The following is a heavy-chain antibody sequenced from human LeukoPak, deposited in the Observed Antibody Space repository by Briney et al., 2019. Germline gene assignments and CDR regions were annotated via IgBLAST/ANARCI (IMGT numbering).Heavy chain of an antibody. V-gene: IGHV3-23*01. CDR3: AKTRLRDGSYEYYFDY. Sequence: GGSLRLSCAASGFTFSSYAMSWVRQAPGKGLEWVSAISGSGGSTYYADSVKGRFTISRDNSKNTLYLQMNSLRAEDTAVYYCAKTRLRDGSYEYYFDYWGQGTLVTVSS. D-gene: IGHD1-26*01. CDR2: ISGSGGST. J-gene: IGHJ4*02. CDR1: GFTFSSYA.